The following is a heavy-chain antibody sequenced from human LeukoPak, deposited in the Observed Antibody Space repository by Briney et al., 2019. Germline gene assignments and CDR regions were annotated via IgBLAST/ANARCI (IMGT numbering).Heavy chain of an antibody. J-gene: IGHJ4*02. CDR2: ISGSGGST. D-gene: IGHD3-22*01. Sequence: GGSLRFSCAASGFTFSSYAMSWVRQAPGKGLEWVSAISGSGGSTYYADSVKGRFTISRDNSKNTLYLQMNSLRAEDTAVYYCAKDRRVRGGYDSSGYYGRVFDYWGQGTLVTVSS. CDR3: AKDRRVRGGYDSSGYYGRVFDY. V-gene: IGHV3-23*01. CDR1: GFTFSSYA.